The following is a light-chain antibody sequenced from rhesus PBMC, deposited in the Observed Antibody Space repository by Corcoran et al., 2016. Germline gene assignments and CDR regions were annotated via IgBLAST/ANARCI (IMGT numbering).Light chain of an antibody. CDR2: KAS. Sequence: DIQMTQSPSSLSASVGDTVTITCRASQGISSWLAWYQQKPGKAPKLLIYKASSLQSGVPSRFSGSGSVTYFTLTISSLQSEDFATYYCQPYSSRPFTFGPGTKLDIK. CDR1: QGISSW. V-gene: IGKV1-22*01. CDR3: QPYSSRPFT. J-gene: IGKJ3*01.